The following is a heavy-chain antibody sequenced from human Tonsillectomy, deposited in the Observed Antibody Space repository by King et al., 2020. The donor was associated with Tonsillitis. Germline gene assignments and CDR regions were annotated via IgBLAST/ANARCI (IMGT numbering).Heavy chain of an antibody. CDR1: GFTFSGSA. J-gene: IGHJ3*02. CDR2: VRSKANNYAA. V-gene: IGHV3-73*02. Sequence: VQLVESGGGLVQPGGSLKLSCVASGFTFSGSAMHWVRQASGKGLEWVGRVRSKANNYAAAYAASVQGRFTMSRDESKNTAYLQMNSLKTEVTAVYYCTRDAYYAFDIWGQGTMVTVSS. CDR3: TRDAYYAFDI. D-gene: IGHD1-26*01.